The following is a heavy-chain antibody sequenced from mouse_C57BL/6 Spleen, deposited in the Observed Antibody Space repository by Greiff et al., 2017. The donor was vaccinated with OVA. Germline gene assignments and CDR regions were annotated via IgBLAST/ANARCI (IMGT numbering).Heavy chain of an antibody. J-gene: IGHJ2*01. CDR2: INYDGSST. CDR1: GFTFSDYY. Sequence: DVQLVESEGGLVQPGSSMKISCTASGFTFSDYYMAWVRQVPEKGLEWVANINYDGSSTYYLDSLKSRFIISRDNAKNILYLQMSSLKSEDTATYYCARGLYDGYYEYYFDYWGQGTTLTVSS. V-gene: IGHV5-16*01. D-gene: IGHD2-3*01. CDR3: ARGLYDGYYEYYFDY.